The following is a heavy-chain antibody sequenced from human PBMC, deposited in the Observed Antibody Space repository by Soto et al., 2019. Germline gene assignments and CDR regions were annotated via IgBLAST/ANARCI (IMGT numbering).Heavy chain of an antibody. CDR1: GYAFNNYG. V-gene: IGHV1-18*01. J-gene: IGHJ4*02. CDR3: VRDLQRFSSWYDYLDS. Sequence: QVQLVQSGDEVEKPGASVKVSCKASGYAFNNYGISWVRQAPGQGPEWMGWISNYNGNTNYAQKCQGRVTMTTDTSTSTAYMELRSLRSDDTAVYYCVRDLQRFSSWYDYLDSWGQGTLVTVSS. CDR2: ISNYNGNT. D-gene: IGHD6-13*01.